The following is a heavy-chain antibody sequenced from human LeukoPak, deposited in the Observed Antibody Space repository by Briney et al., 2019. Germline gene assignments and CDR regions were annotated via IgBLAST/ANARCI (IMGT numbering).Heavy chain of an antibody. J-gene: IGHJ4*02. V-gene: IGHV4-39*01. Sequence: SETLSLTCTVSGGSISSNSYYWVRIRQRPGKGLEWIGSIDYSGSTYYHPSPKSRVTIYVDTSKNQFSLKLTSVTAADTALYYCATTGELPRWGQGTLVTVSS. D-gene: IGHD7-27*01. CDR3: ATTGELPR. CDR1: GGSISSNSYY. CDR2: IDYSGST.